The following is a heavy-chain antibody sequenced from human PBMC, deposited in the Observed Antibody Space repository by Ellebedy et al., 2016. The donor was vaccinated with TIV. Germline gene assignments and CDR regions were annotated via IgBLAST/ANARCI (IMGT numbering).Heavy chain of an antibody. Sequence: AASVKVSCKASGYNFIAYYIHWVRQAPGQGLEWMGWINPNSGATNYAQKFHGRVSVARDTSITPAYMELSSLTSDDTAMYYCARVKQILAQGQTFGLDVWGRGTTVTVSS. V-gene: IGHV1-2*02. CDR1: GYNFIAYY. J-gene: IGHJ6*02. CDR2: INPNSGAT. CDR3: ARVKQILAQGQTFGLDV. D-gene: IGHD3-3*02.